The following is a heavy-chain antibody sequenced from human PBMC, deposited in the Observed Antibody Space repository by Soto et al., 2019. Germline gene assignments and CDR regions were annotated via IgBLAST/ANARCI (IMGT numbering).Heavy chain of an antibody. CDR3: ARMTYYDILTGHSTYLAYAMDV. V-gene: IGHV1-2*02. Sequence: ASVKVSCKTSGYTFTNYYMHWVRQAPGQGLEWMGWINPNSGDTNYAQRFQGRVTMTRDTSITTAYMELRRLRSDDTAVYYCARMTYYDILTGHSTYLAYAMDVWGQGNTVTVSS. J-gene: IGHJ6*02. CDR2: INPNSGDT. CDR1: GYTFTNYY. D-gene: IGHD3-9*01.